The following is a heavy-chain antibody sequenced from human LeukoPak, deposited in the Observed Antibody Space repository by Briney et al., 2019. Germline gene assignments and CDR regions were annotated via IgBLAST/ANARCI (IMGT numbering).Heavy chain of an antibody. Sequence: SETLSLTCTVSGGSISSGDYYWNWIRQPPGKGLEWIGYIYYSGSSYYNPSLKSRVTISVDTSKNQFSLKLSSVIAADTAVYYCARVPANCSSTSCYTFDYWGQGTLATVSS. V-gene: IGHV4-30-4*08. CDR3: ARVPANCSSTSCYTFDY. J-gene: IGHJ4*02. D-gene: IGHD2-2*02. CDR1: GGSISSGDYY. CDR2: IYYSGSS.